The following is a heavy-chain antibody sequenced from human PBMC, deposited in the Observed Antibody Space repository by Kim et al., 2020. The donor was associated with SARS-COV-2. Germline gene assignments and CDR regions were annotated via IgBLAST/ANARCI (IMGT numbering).Heavy chain of an antibody. Sequence: YNPAPKSRVTISVDTSKNQFSLKLSSVTAADTAVYYCARYYGDYGNWFDPWGQGTLVTVSS. D-gene: IGHD4-17*01. CDR3: ARYYGDYGNWFDP. V-gene: IGHV4-4*09. J-gene: IGHJ5*02.